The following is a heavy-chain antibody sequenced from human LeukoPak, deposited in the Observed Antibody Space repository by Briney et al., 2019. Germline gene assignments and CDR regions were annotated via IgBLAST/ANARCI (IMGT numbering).Heavy chain of an antibody. D-gene: IGHD1-26*01. CDR2: ISSSSSYI. J-gene: IGHJ4*02. CDR1: GFTFSSYS. CDR3: ARDRSGSYFNY. V-gene: IGHV3-21*01. Sequence: GGSLRLSCAASGFTFSSYSMNWVRQAPGKGPEWVSSISSSSSYIYYADSVKGRFTISRDNAKNSLYLQMNSLRAEDTAVYYCARDRSGSYFNYWGQGTLVTVSS.